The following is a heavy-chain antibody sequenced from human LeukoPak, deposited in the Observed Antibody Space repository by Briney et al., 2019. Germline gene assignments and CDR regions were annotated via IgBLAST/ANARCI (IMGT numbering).Heavy chain of an antibody. Sequence: GRTLRLSCAASGFTFSSYGMHWIRQPPGKGLEWVAVILNDGSQEKYADSVKGRFTISRDNSKNTLFLQMNSLRAEDTAVYYCARDDALGDNALDIWGQGTMVTVSS. J-gene: IGHJ3*02. CDR3: ARDDALGDNALDI. D-gene: IGHD3-16*01. V-gene: IGHV3-33*01. CDR2: ILNDGSQE. CDR1: GFTFSSYG.